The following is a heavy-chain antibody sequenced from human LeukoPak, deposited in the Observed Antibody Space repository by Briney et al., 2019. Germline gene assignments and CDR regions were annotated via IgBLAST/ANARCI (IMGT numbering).Heavy chain of an antibody. V-gene: IGHV4-34*01. J-gene: IGHJ4*02. CDR1: GGPFSGYY. CDR3: ARVLLWFGELSY. CDR2: IDHSGST. D-gene: IGHD3-10*01. Sequence: PSETLSLTCAVYGGPFSGYYWSWIRQPPGKGLEWIGEIDHSGSTNYNPSLKSRVTISLDTSKKQFSLKLSSVTAADTAVYYCARVLLWFGELSYWGQGTLVTVSS.